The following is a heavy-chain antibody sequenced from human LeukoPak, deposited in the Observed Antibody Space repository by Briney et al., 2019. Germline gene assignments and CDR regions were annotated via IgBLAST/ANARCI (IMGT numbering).Heavy chain of an antibody. Sequence: GGSLRLSCAASGFTFDDYAMHWVRQAPGKGLEWVSGISWNSGSIGYADSVKGRFTISKDNAKNTVYLQMNSLRAEDTAVYYCVSFYETFWGRGTLVTVSS. D-gene: IGHD2/OR15-2a*01. CDR1: GFTFDDYA. CDR2: ISWNSGSI. V-gene: IGHV3-9*01. J-gene: IGHJ4*02. CDR3: VSFYETF.